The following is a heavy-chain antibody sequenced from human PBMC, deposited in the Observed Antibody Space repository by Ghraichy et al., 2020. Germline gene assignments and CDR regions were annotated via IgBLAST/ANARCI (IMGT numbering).Heavy chain of an antibody. Sequence: GGSLRLSCAASGFTFTTYAMAWVRQAPGKGLEWVSIISSDSGSSTYYADSVKGRFTISRDNSKNTLYLQMNSLGAEDTASYYCAKMCNSGTCRYFDLWGRGTLVTVSS. CDR1: GFTFTTYA. D-gene: IGHD6-25*01. J-gene: IGHJ2*01. CDR3: AKMCNSGTCRYFDL. CDR2: ISSDSGSST. V-gene: IGHV3-23*01.